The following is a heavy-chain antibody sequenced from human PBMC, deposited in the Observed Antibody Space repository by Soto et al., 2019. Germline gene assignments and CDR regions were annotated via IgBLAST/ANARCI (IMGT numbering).Heavy chain of an antibody. J-gene: IGHJ4*02. V-gene: IGHV4-39*01. CDR2: KYYTGNT. Sequence: SETLSLTCSASGGSISSSSYYWAWIRQPPGKGLEWIGSKYYTGNTYYNPSLKSRVTLSVDRSKNQFSLKLSSVTAADTAVYYCARHSGSYGDYDYWGQGTLVTVSS. D-gene: IGHD4-17*01. CDR1: GGSISSSSYY. CDR3: ARHSGSYGDYDY.